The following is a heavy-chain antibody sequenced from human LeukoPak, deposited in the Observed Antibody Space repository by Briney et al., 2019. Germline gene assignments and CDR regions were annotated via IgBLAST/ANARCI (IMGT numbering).Heavy chain of an antibody. J-gene: IGHJ1*01. D-gene: IGHD3-22*01. CDR1: GFTFSNHG. CDR2: IWFDGSNK. CDR3: ARGDYYDSSGYSQYFQH. Sequence: GRSLRLSCAASGFTFSNHGMHWVRQAPGKGLEWVAIIWFDGSNKNYADSVKGRFTISRDNSKNTLYLQMNSLRAEDTAMYYCARGDYYDSSGYSQYFQHWGQGTLVTVSS. V-gene: IGHV3-33*01.